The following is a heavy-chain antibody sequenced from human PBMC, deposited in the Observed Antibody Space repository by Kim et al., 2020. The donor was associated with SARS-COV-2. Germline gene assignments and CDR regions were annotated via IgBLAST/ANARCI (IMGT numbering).Heavy chain of an antibody. CDR2: IYSGST. CDR1: GGSISFYY. CDR3: ARVPTAADAFDI. J-gene: IGHJ3*02. V-gene: IGHV4-59*01. Sequence: SETLSLTCSVSGGSISFYYWSWIRQPPGKGLEWIGYIYSGSTNYNPSLKSRVTISVDMSENQFSLRLISVTAADTAVYYCARVPTAADAFDIWGQGAMVTVSS.